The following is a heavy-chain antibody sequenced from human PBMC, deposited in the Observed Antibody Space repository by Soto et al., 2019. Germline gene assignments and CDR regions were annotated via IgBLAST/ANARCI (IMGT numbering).Heavy chain of an antibody. V-gene: IGHV4-31*03. CDR1: GGSISSGGYY. CDR3: ARSYYYDSSGYSVEYFQH. Sequence: QVQLQQSGPGLVKPSQTLSLTCTVSGGSISSGGYYWSWIRQHPGKGLEWIGYIYYSGSTYYNPSLKSRVTISVDTSKNQFSLKLSSVTAADTAVYYCARSYYYDSSGYSVEYFQHWGQGTLVTVSS. CDR2: IYYSGST. J-gene: IGHJ1*01. D-gene: IGHD3-22*01.